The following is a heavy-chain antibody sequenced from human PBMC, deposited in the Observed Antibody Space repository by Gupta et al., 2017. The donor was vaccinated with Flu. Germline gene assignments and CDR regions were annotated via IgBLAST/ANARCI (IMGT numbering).Heavy chain of an antibody. Sequence: PGQGLECMGIINPSGGSTSYAQKFQGRVTMTRDTSTSTVYMELSSLRSEDTAVYYCARGDIVVVPAAQPLDYWGQGTLVTVSS. CDR2: INPSGGST. D-gene: IGHD2-2*01. CDR3: ARGDIVVVPAAQPLDY. J-gene: IGHJ4*02. V-gene: IGHV1-46*01.